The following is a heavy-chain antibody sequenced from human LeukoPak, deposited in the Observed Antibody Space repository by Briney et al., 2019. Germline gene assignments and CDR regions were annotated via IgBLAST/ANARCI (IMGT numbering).Heavy chain of an antibody. Sequence: ASVKVSCKASGYTFTGYYMHWVRQAPGQGLEWMRWINPNSGGTNYAQKFQGWVTMTRDTSISTAYMELSRLRSDDTAVYYCATSRYSSGWYYFDYWGQGTLVTVSS. J-gene: IGHJ4*02. CDR1: GYTFTGYY. CDR2: INPNSGGT. V-gene: IGHV1-2*04. CDR3: ATSRYSSGWYYFDY. D-gene: IGHD6-19*01.